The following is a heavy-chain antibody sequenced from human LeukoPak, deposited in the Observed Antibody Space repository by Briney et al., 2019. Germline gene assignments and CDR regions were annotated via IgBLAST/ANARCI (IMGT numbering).Heavy chain of an antibody. CDR1: GFTFSGHW. J-gene: IGHJ5*02. CDR2: INADGSGT. V-gene: IGHV3-74*01. D-gene: IGHD2-2*01. Sequence: PGGSLRLSCAASGFTFSGHWMHWVRQAPEKGLVGVAHINADGSGTYYAASVKGRFTISRDNAKNTLYLQMHSLTAEDTAVYYCVRGALRDCSCTSCSRGNWFDPWGQGTLVTVSS. CDR3: VRGALRDCSCTSCSRGNWFDP.